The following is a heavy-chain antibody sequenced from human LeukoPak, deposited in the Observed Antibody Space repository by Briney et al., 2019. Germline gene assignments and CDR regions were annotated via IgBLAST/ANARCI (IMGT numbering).Heavy chain of an antibody. CDR3: AREGADYVLSH. V-gene: IGHV1-69*06. J-gene: IGHJ4*02. CDR1: GYTFTGYY. CDR2: IIPIFGTA. Sequence: ASVKVSCKASGYTFTGYYMHWVRQAPGQGLEWMGGIIPIFGTANYAQKFQGRVTITADKSTSTAYMELSSLRSEDTAVYYCAREGADYVLSHWGQGTLVTVSS. D-gene: IGHD4-17*01.